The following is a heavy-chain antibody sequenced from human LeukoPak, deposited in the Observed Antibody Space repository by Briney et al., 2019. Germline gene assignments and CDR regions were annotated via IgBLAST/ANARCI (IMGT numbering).Heavy chain of an antibody. Sequence: SETLSLTCTVSGGSISSYYWSWIRQPAGKGLEWIGRIYTSGSTNYNPSLKSRVTMSVDTSKNQFSLKLSSVTAADTAVYYCARGTPLDCSSTSCYRLGGDWYFDLWGRGTLVTVSS. J-gene: IGHJ2*01. D-gene: IGHD2-2*01. CDR2: IYTSGST. V-gene: IGHV4-4*07. CDR1: GGSISSYY. CDR3: ARGTPLDCSSTSCYRLGGDWYFDL.